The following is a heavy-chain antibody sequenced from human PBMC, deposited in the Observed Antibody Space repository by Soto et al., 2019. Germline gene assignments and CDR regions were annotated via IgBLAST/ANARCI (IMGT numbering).Heavy chain of an antibody. CDR3: ARDLAITIFGVVISEAFDI. CDR1: GGSIRSSGSY. D-gene: IGHD3-3*01. J-gene: IGHJ3*02. Sequence: VSGGSIRSSGSYWGWIRQPPGKGLEWIGSIYYSGSTYYNASLKSRVTMSVDTSKNQFSLRLTSVTAEDTAVYYCARDLAITIFGVVISEAFDIWGQGTMVTVSS. V-gene: IGHV4-39*02. CDR2: IYYSGST.